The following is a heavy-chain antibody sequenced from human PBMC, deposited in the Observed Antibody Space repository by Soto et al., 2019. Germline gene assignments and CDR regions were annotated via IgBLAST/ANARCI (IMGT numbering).Heavy chain of an antibody. J-gene: IGHJ6*02. CDR2: IYYSGST. Sequence: QVQLQESGPGLVKPSQTLSLTCTVSGGSISSGGYYWSWIRQHPGKGLEWIGYIYYSGSTYYNPSLKSRVTISVDTSKNQFSLKLSSVTAADTAVYYCARDVFTSTQLAIYYYGMDVWGQGTTVTVSS. V-gene: IGHV4-31*03. CDR1: GGSISSGGYY. D-gene: IGHD6-6*01. CDR3: ARDVFTSTQLAIYYYGMDV.